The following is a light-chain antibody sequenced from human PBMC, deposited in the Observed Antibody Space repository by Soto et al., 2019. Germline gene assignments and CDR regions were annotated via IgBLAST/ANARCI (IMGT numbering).Light chain of an antibody. J-gene: IGKJ4*01. V-gene: IGKV3-11*01. CDR2: DAS. CDR1: QSVSSY. Sequence: EIVLTQSPATLSLSPGERASLSCRASQSVSSYLAWYQQKRGQAPRLLIYDASNRATGIPARFSGSGSGTDFTLTISRLEPEDFAVYYCQQRGNWPLTFGGGTKVEIK. CDR3: QQRGNWPLT.